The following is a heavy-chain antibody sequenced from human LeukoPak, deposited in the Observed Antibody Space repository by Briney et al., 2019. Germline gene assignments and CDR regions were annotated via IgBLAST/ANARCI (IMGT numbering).Heavy chain of an antibody. V-gene: IGHV4-59*08. D-gene: IGHD5-18*01. CDR2: IFYSGST. J-gene: IGHJ5*02. CDR1: GGSISSYY. Sequence: SETLSLTCTVSGGSISSYYWSWIRQPPGKGLEWIGYIFYSGSTNYNPSLKSRVIISVDTSQNHFSLKLTSVTAADTAVYYCARHPSAMAVFDPWGQGTLVTVSS. CDR3: ARHPSAMAVFDP.